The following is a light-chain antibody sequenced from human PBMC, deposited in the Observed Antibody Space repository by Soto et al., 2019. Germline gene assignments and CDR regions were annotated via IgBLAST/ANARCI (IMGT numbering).Light chain of an antibody. Sequence: QSVLTQPASVSGSPGQSVTISCTGTSSDVGAYNLVSWYQQYPGKAPKLMIYEVSNRPSGVSNRLSGSKSGNTASLTISGLQAEDEADYYCCTSYEGGGKYVFGTGTKVTV. V-gene: IGLV2-14*01. CDR1: SSDVGAYNL. CDR2: EVS. CDR3: TSYEGGGKYV. J-gene: IGLJ1*01.